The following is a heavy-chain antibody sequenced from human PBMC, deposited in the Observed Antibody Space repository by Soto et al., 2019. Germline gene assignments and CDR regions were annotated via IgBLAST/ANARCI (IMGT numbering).Heavy chain of an antibody. CDR2: ICSDGSNI. Sequence: GGSLRLSCAASGFTFSSYAMHWVRQAPGKGLEWVAYICSDGSNIYYADSVKGRFTISRDNAKNSLYLQMNSLRAEDTAVYYCARDLVWYDYIWGSYSTGFDYWGQGTLVTVSS. CDR1: GFTFSSYA. V-gene: IGHV3-30-3*01. D-gene: IGHD3-16*01. J-gene: IGHJ4*02. CDR3: ARDLVWYDYIWGSYSTGFDY.